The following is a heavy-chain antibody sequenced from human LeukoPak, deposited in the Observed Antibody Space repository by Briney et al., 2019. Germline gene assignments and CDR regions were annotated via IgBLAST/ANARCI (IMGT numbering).Heavy chain of an antibody. CDR2: IRSSGTT. D-gene: IGHD3-16*01. J-gene: IGHJ5*02. V-gene: IGHV3-49*04. CDR1: GFTFNDYW. Sequence: PGGSLRLSCAASGFTFNDYWIHWVRQAPGKGLQWIGFIRSSGTTQYAASVKGRFTISRDDSKSIAYLQMNSLKTEDTAVYYCTRDRFYVWFDPWGQGTLVTVSS. CDR3: TRDRFYVWFDP.